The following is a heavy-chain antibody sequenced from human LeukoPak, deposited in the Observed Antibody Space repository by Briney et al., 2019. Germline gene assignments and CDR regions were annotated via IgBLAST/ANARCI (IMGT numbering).Heavy chain of an antibody. D-gene: IGHD6-6*01. CDR1: GYTFTNYY. J-gene: IGHJ6*02. CDR2: INPSGGST. V-gene: IGHV1-46*01. Sequence: GASVKVSCKASGYTFTNYYMHWVRQAPGQGLEWMGLINPSGGSTSYAQKFQGRVTMTRDTSTSTVYMELSSLRSEDTAVYYCARVSVPSSLWDGMDVWGQGTTVTVSS. CDR3: ARVSVPSSLWDGMDV.